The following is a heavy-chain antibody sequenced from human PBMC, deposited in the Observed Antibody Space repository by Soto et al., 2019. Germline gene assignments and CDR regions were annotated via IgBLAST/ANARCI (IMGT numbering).Heavy chain of an antibody. CDR3: AKFYYGDYSYYCDSMDV. D-gene: IGHD4-17*01. Sequence: EVQVLESGGGLVQPGGSVRLSCAASGFTFSSYAMSWVRQAPGRGLEWVSAISGSGDSTRYADSVQGRFTISRDTSKHTLYLQMNSLRAEDTAVYYCAKFYYGDYSYYCDSMDVWGHGTTVTVSS. J-gene: IGHJ6*02. CDR2: ISGSGDST. CDR1: GFTFSSYA. V-gene: IGHV3-23*01.